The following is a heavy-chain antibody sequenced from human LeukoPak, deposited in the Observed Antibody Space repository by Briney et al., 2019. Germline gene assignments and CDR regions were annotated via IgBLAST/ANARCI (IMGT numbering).Heavy chain of an antibody. Sequence: SDTLSLTCAVYGESLNYYYWSWIRQSPRTGMEWIGDIFDGKTINYNPSLKSRVTISAATSSQQFSLNLKSVTAADTAVYFCASGAWAARLNSWAQGALVIVSS. CDR1: GESLNYYY. CDR2: IFDGKTI. J-gene: IGHJ4*02. CDR3: ASGAWAARLNS. D-gene: IGHD4-23*01. V-gene: IGHV4-34*12.